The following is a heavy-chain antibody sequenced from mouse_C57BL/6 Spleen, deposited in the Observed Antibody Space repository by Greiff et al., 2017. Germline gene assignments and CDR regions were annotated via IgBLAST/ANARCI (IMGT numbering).Heavy chain of an antibody. CDR2: IYPRSGNT. V-gene: IGHV1-81*01. D-gene: IGHD4-1*01. CDR3: ARKEANWAFAY. J-gene: IGHJ3*01. Sequence: QVQLKESGAELARPGASVKLSCKASGYTFTSYGISWVKQRTGQGLEWIGEIYPRSGNTYYNETFKGKATLTADKSSSTAYMELRSLTSEDSAVYFCARKEANWAFAYWGQGTLVTVSA. CDR1: GYTFTSYG.